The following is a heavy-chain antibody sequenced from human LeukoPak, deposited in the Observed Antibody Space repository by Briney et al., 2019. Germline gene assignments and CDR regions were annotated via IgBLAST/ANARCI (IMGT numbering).Heavy chain of an antibody. D-gene: IGHD1-26*01. CDR3: ARYSGSYYYPPAWDL. J-gene: IGHJ4*02. CDR2: TSTSGGSA. CDR1: GFTFSNNA. V-gene: IGHV3-23*01. Sequence: PGGSLRLSCAASGFTFSNNAMSWVRQAPGKGLEWVSATSTSGGSAYYADSVKGRFTISRDNSKNTLYLQMDSLRADDTAVYYCARYSGSYYYPPAWDLWGQGTLVTVFS.